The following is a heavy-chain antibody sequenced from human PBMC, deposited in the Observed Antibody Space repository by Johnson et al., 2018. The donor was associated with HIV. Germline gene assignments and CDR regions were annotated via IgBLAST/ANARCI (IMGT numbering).Heavy chain of an antibody. J-gene: IGHJ3*02. CDR1: GFTFSTYA. D-gene: IGHD3-16*02. V-gene: IGHV3-30*04. Sequence: QVQLVESGGGVVQPGRSLRLSCAASGFTFSTYALHWVRQAPGKGLEWVAVISYDANNKYYADSVKGRFTISRDNSKNTLYLQMNSLRAEDTAVYYCAGDRGITFGGGIGRGAFDIWGQGTMVTVSS. CDR2: ISYDANNK. CDR3: AGDRGITFGGGIGRGAFDI.